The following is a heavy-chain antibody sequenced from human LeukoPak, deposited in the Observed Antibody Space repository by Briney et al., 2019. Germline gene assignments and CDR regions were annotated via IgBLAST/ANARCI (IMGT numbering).Heavy chain of an antibody. D-gene: IGHD3-16*01. CDR1: GGSISSYY. CDR2: IYYSGST. CDR3: ARKIGGAWYY. V-gene: IGHV4-59*08. Sequence: SETLSLTCTVSGGSISSYYWSWIRQPPGKGLEWIGYIYYSGSTNYNPSLKSRVTISVDTSKNQFSLKLSSVTAADTAVYYCARKIGGAWYYWGQGTLVTVSS. J-gene: IGHJ4*02.